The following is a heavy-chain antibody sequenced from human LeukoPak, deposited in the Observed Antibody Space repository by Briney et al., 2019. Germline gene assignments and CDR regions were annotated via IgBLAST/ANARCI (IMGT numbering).Heavy chain of an antibody. D-gene: IGHD1-1*01. V-gene: IGHV3-30*04. CDR1: GFTFSSYA. CDR3: ARGLYNWNDGYYFDY. CDR2: ISYDGSNK. Sequence: GGSLRLSCAASGFTFSSYAMHCVRQAPGKVLEWVPVISYDGSNKYYADSVKGRFTISRDNSKNTLYLQMNSLRAEDTAVYYCARGLYNWNDGYYFDYWGQGTLVTISS. J-gene: IGHJ4*02.